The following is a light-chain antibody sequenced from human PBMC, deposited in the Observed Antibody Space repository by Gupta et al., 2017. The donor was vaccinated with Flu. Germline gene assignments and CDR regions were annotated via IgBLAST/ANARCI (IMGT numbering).Light chain of an antibody. Sequence: DIVMTQSPESLAVSLGERATINCKSSQSVCYSLDNKNYMGWYQQKPGQPPKLLIYLATARESGVPDRFSGSGCGRDFTLTISSRQAEDVAVYYCRQDVSIPRTFGQGTKVEIK. CDR1: QSVCYSLDNKNY. J-gene: IGKJ1*01. V-gene: IGKV4-1*01. CDR3: RQDVSIPRT. CDR2: LAT.